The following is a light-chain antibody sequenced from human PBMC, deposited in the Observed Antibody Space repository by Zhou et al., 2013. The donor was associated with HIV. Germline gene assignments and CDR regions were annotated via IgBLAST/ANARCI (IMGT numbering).Light chain of an antibody. CDR2: SSS. CDR1: HSVSSY. J-gene: IGKJ5*01. CDR3: QQSYSTHPIT. Sequence: DIQMTQSPSSLSASVGDRVTITCRASHSVSSYLNWYQQKPGKAPRLLMYSSSSLQSGVPSRFSGSGSGTDFTLTISSLQPEDFATYYCQQSYSTHPITFGQGTRLEIK. V-gene: IGKV1-39*01.